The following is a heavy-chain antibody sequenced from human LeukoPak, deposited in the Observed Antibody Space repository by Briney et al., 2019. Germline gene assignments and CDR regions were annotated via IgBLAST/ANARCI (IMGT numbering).Heavy chain of an antibody. J-gene: IGHJ4*02. CDR1: GYSFSSYW. D-gene: IGHD4-23*01. CDR2: IYPGDSNI. Sequence: GESLKISCQGSGYSFSSYWIGWVRQMPGKGLEWMGIIYPGDSNIRYSPSFQGQVTISADKSISTAYLQWSSLKASDTAMYYCAREGGYDYGGNCFDYWGQGTLVTVSS. CDR3: AREGGYDYGGNCFDY. V-gene: IGHV5-51*01.